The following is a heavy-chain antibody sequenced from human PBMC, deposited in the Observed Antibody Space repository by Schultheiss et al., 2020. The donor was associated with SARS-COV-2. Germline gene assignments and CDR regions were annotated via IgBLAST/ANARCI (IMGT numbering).Heavy chain of an antibody. V-gene: IGHV3-48*03. CDR2: ITRSGVTI. J-gene: IGHJ6*02. CDR1: GFTFSNYE. D-gene: IGHD4-17*01. CDR3: ARMRDYGDRGYYQYCGMDV. Sequence: GGSLRLSCAASGFTFSNYEMNWVRQAPGKGLEWVSYITRSGVTIYYADSVKARFTITRDNAKNSLSLQMKSLGAEDTAVYYCARMRDYGDRGYYQYCGMDVWGQATTVPVSS.